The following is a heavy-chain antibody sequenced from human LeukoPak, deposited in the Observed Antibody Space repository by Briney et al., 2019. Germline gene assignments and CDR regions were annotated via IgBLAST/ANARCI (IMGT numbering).Heavy chain of an antibody. V-gene: IGHV4-59*01. CDR1: GGSISSYY. D-gene: IGHD2-2*01. Sequence: PSETLSLTCTVSGGSISSYYWSWIRQPPGKGLEWIGYIYYSGSTNYNPSLRSRVTISVDTSKNQFSLKLSSVTAADTAAYYCAMTYCSSTSCYLGYWGQGTLVTVSS. CDR3: AMTYCSSTSCYLGY. J-gene: IGHJ4*02. CDR2: IYYSGST.